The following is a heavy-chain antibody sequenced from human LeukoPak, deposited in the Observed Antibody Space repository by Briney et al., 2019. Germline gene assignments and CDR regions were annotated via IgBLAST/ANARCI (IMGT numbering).Heavy chain of an antibody. Sequence: SVKVSCKASGGTFSSYAISWVRQAPGQGLEWMGGIIPIFGTANYAQKFQGRVTITADESTSTAYMKLSSLRSEDTAVYYCARYPYSGYDHTEKYVFDYWGQGTLVTVSS. D-gene: IGHD5-12*01. CDR1: GGTFSSYA. V-gene: IGHV1-69*13. CDR2: IIPIFGTA. J-gene: IGHJ4*02. CDR3: ARYPYSGYDHTEKYVFDY.